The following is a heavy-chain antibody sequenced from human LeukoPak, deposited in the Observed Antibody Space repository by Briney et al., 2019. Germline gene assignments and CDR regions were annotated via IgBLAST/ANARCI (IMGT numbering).Heavy chain of an antibody. Sequence: ASVTVACKASGYTFSNYYIHWVRQAPGQGLEWMGIINPRGGSTSYAQKFQGRVSMTRDTSTSTIYMELSSLRSEDTAVYYCAREISPIQLHLWGSAFDYWGQGTPVTVSS. CDR1: GYTFSNYY. CDR3: AREISPIQLHLWGSAFDY. D-gene: IGHD5-18*01. V-gene: IGHV1-46*01. CDR2: INPRGGST. J-gene: IGHJ4*02.